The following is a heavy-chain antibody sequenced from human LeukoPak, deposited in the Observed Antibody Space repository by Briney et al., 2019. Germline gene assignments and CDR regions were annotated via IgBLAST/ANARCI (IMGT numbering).Heavy chain of an antibody. V-gene: IGHV1-18*01. J-gene: IGHJ4*02. CDR3: ARDLLGHCSDGVCYEVLDY. CDR1: GYTFNKYG. Sequence: ASVKASCKASGYTFNKYGITWVRQAPGQGLEWMGWISAENGNTNYAKKVQGRVTMTTDTSTSTAYMELRSLRSDDTAVYYCARDLLGHCSDGVCYEVLDYWGQGTLVTVSS. CDR2: ISAENGNT. D-gene: IGHD2-8*01.